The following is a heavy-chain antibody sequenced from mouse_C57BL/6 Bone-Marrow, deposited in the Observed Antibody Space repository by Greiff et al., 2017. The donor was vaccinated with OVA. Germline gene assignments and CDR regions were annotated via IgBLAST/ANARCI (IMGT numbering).Heavy chain of an antibody. D-gene: IGHD1-1*01. Sequence: ESGPGLVKPSQSLSLTCSVTGYSITSGYYWNWIRQFPGNKLEWMGYISYDGSNNYNPSLKNRISITRDTSKNQFFLKLNSVTTEDTATYYCARAVVGPWYFDVWGTGTTVTVSS. J-gene: IGHJ1*03. CDR3: ARAVVGPWYFDV. V-gene: IGHV3-6*01. CDR1: GYSITSGYY. CDR2: ISYDGSN.